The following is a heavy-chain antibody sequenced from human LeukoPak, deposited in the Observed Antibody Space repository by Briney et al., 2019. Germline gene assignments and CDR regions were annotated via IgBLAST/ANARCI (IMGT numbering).Heavy chain of an antibody. Sequence: GASVKVSCKASGVTFSTSAMQWVRQARRQRLEWIGWIVVGSGDTKYAQKLQERVTITRDMSTSTAYMELSGLRSENTAVYYCAAGGTVWTFDYWGQGTLVTVSS. CDR1: GVTFSTSA. J-gene: IGHJ4*02. CDR2: IVVGSGDT. CDR3: AAGGTVWTFDY. V-gene: IGHV1-58*02. D-gene: IGHD2-15*01.